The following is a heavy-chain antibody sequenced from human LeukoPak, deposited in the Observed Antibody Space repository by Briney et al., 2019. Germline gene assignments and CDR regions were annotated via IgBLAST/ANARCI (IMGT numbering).Heavy chain of an antibody. Sequence: PGRSLRLSCAASGCTFSDYGVHWVRKAPGKGLERVAVIWYDGSNKYYADSVKGRFTISRDNSKNTLFLQMNSLRAEDTAVYFCARDKAGDHDYWGQGTLVTVSS. CDR2: IWYDGSNK. CDR3: ARDKAGDHDY. D-gene: IGHD7-27*01. V-gene: IGHV3-33*08. J-gene: IGHJ4*02. CDR1: GCTFSDYG.